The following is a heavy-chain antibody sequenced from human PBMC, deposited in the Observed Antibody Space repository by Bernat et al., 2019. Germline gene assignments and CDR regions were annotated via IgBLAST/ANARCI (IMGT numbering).Heavy chain of an antibody. J-gene: IGHJ6*02. CDR1: GFTFSDYS. CDR3: VRDGAALYYYHGMDV. V-gene: IGHV3-30*04. Sequence: VQLVESGGGVVQPGRSLRLSCVASGFTFSDYSLHWVRQAPGKGRGWGAVVSYDGRNKYYADSVQARFIISRDDSENTLYLQMDSLKSEDTAVYYCVRDGAALYYYHGMDVWGRGTTVTVSS. CDR2: VSYDGRNK. D-gene: IGHD6-25*01.